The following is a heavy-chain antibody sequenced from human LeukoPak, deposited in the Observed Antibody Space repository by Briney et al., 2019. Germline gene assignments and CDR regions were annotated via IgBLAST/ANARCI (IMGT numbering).Heavy chain of an antibody. CDR3: ARSSRYCSSTSCQPGGDFDY. V-gene: IGHV4-39*01. J-gene: IGHJ4*02. Sequence: SETLSLTCTVSGGSISSSSYYWGWIRQPPGKGLEWIGSIYYSGSTYYNPSLKSRVTISVDTSKNQFSLKLSSVTAADTAVYYCARSSRYCSSTSCQPGGDFDYWGQGTLVTVSS. CDR1: GGSISSSSYY. CDR2: IYYSGST. D-gene: IGHD2-2*01.